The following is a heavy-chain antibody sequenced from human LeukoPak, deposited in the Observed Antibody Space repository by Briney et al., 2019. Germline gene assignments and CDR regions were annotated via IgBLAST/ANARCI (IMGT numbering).Heavy chain of an antibody. CDR2: IYYSGST. J-gene: IGHJ5*02. V-gene: IGHV4-39*07. CDR1: GGSISSSSYY. CDR3: ARDPPITYNWNAGTGP. D-gene: IGHD1-20*01. Sequence: SETLSLTCTVSGGSISSSSYYWGWIRQPPGKGLEWIGSIYYSGSTYYNPSLKSRVTISVDTSKNQFSLKLSSVTAADTAVYYCARDPPITYNWNAGTGPWGQGTLVTVSS.